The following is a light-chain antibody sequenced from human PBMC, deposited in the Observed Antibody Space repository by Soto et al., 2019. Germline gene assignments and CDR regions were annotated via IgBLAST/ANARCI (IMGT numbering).Light chain of an antibody. CDR3: QQYGTAPWT. CDR2: DIS. Sequence: EIVLTQSPGTLSLSPGERATLSCRASQSVSNTYLGRYQQKPGQAPRLLMYDISNRATGIPDRFSGSGSGTDFTLTISRLEPGVFGIYYCQQYGTAPWTFGHGTKVEI. J-gene: IGKJ1*01. V-gene: IGKV3-20*01. CDR1: QSVSNTY.